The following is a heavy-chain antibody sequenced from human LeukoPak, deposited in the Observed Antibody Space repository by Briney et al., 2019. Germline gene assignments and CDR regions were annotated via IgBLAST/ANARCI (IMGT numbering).Heavy chain of an antibody. CDR1: GYTFTSYY. CDR2: INPSGYST. CDR3: ARDALGDYGGNRRFDY. D-gene: IGHD4/OR15-4a*01. V-gene: IGHV1-46*01. Sequence: GASVKVSCKASGYTFTSYYLHWVRQAPGQGLDWMGIINPSGYSTNYAQKFQGRVTVTTDTSTSTVYMELSSLKSDDTAVYYCARDALGDYGGNRRFDYWGQGTLVTVSS. J-gene: IGHJ4*02.